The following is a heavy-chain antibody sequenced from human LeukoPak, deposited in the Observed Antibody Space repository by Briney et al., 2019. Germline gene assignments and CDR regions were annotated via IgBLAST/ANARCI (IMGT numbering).Heavy chain of an antibody. CDR3: ARRTVTRDWYFDL. J-gene: IGHJ2*01. V-gene: IGHV3-11*01. CDR1: GFPFSDYY. Sequence: GGSLRLSCAASGFPFSDYYMSWIRQAPGKGLEWVSYISGGSHIYYADSVKGRFTISRDNSKNTLYLQMNSLRAEDTAVYYCARRTVTRDWYFDLWGRGTLVTVSS. D-gene: IGHD4-17*01. CDR2: ISGGSHI.